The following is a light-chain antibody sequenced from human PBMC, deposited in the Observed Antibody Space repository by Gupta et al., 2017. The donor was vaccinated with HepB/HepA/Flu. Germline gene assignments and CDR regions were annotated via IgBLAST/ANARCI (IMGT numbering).Light chain of an antibody. CDR1: NIGRKS. CDR3: QVWDSSSDHLV. CDR2: YDS. J-gene: IGLJ2*01. Sequence: SYVLTQPPSVSVAPGKTARFTCGGNNIGRKSVHWYQQKQGQAPFLVIYYDSDRPSGIPERFSGSNSGNTATLTIIRVEAGDEAGYYCQVWDSSSDHLVFGGGTKLTVL. V-gene: IGLV3-21*04.